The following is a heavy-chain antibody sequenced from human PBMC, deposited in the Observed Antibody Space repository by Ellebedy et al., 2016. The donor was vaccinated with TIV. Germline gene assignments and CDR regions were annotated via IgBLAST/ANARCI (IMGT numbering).Heavy chain of an antibody. CDR2: IYKDDGT. Sequence: GGSLRLSCAASGFTVSSYFMSWVRQAPGKGLEWVSVIYKDDGTNYTDSVEGRFTISRDTSKNALYLQMSSLRAEDTAVYYCARDPRGGGDYGENWFDPWGRGTLVTVSS. CDR1: GFTVSSYF. V-gene: IGHV3-66*01. D-gene: IGHD2-21*01. J-gene: IGHJ5*02. CDR3: ARDPRGGGDYGENWFDP.